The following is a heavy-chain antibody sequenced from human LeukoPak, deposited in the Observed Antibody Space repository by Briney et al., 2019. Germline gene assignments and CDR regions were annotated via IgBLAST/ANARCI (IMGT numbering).Heavy chain of an antibody. J-gene: IGHJ4*02. CDR3: ARQYGGNPPFDY. V-gene: IGHV4-39*01. CDR2: IYYSGST. Sequence: PSETLSLTCTVSGGSISSSSYYWGWLRQPPGKGLEGIGSIYYSGSTYYNPSLKSRVTISVDTSKNQFSLKLSSVTAADTAVYYCARQYGGNPPFDYWGQGTLVTVSA. CDR1: GGSISSSSYY. D-gene: IGHD4-23*01.